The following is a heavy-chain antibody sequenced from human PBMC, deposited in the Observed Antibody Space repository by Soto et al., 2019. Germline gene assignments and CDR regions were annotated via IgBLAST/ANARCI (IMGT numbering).Heavy chain of an antibody. J-gene: IGHJ6*02. CDR2: ISYDGSNK. V-gene: IGHV3-30*18. CDR3: AKDPEGGVATIPFYYYYGMDV. Sequence: QPGGSLRLSCAASGLTLSSYGMHWVRQAPGKGLEWVAVISYDGSNKYYADSVKGRFTISRDKSKNTLYLQMNSLRAEDTAVYYCAKDPEGGVATIPFYYYYGMDVWGQGTTVTVSS. CDR1: GLTLSSYG. D-gene: IGHD5-12*01.